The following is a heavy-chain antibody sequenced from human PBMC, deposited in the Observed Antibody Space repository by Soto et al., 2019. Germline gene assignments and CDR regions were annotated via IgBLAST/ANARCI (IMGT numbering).Heavy chain of an antibody. Sequence: QVQLVQSGAEVKKPGASVKVSCKASGYTFTSYGISWVRQAPGQGLEWMGWISAYNGNTNYAQKLQGRATMTTDTSTRTAYMERMSLRSDDTAVHYCGGESSSSCHDYWGQGTLVTVSS. CDR2: ISAYNGNT. CDR1: GYTFTSYG. CDR3: GGESSSSCHDY. D-gene: IGHD6-13*01. V-gene: IGHV1-18*01. J-gene: IGHJ4*02.